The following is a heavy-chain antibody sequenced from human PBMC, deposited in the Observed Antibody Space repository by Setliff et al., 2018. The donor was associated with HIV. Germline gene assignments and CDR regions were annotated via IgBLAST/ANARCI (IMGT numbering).Heavy chain of an antibody. J-gene: IGHJ5*02. CDR1: GGSLSSYS. Sequence: PSETLSLTCIVSGGSLSSYSWSWIRQPPGKGLEWIGYIDDSGNTNYNPSLKSRVTMSVDTSKNQFSLKLSSVTAADTAVYYCAGSYGSGSYNNWFDPWGQGTLVTAPQ. CDR3: AGSYGSGSYNNWFDP. V-gene: IGHV4-59*01. CDR2: IDDSGNT. D-gene: IGHD3-10*01.